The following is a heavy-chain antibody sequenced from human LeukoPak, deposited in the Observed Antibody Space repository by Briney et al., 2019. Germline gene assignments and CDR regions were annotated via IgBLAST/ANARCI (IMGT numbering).Heavy chain of an antibody. CDR3: ARDRRWLQTLYYYYYYMDV. CDR2: ISSSSSYI. V-gene: IGHV3-21*01. D-gene: IGHD5-24*01. J-gene: IGHJ6*03. Sequence: PGGSLRLSCAASGFTVSSNYMSWVRQAPGKGLEWVSSISSSSSYIYYADSVKGRFTISRDNAKNSLYLQMNSLRAEDTAVYYCARDRRWLQTLYYYYYYMDVWGKGTTVTVSS. CDR1: GFTVSSNY.